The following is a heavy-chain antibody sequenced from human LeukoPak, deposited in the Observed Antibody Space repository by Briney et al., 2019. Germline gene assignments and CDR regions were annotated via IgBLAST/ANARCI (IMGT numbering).Heavy chain of an antibody. D-gene: IGHD6-6*01. V-gene: IGHV3-30*18. CDR2: ISYDGSNK. CDR1: GFTFSSYG. Sequence: GGSLRLSCAASGFTFSSYGMHWFRQAPGKGLEWVAVISYDGSNKYYADSVKGRFTISRDNSKNTLYLQMNSLRAEDTAVYYCAKASSSLPYYFDYWGQGTLVTVSS. CDR3: AKASSSLPYYFDY. J-gene: IGHJ4*02.